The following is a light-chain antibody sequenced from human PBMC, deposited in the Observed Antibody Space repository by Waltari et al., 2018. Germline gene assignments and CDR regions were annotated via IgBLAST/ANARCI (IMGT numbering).Light chain of an antibody. V-gene: IGKV1-5*03. CDR3: QQYNSYPLT. J-gene: IGKJ4*01. CDR1: QSISAW. CDR2: KAS. Sequence: DIQMTQSPSTLSASVGDRVPITCRASQSISAWLAWYQQKPGKAPNLLIYKASSLQSGVPSSFSGSGSGTEFTLTISSLQPDDFATYYCQQYNSYPLTFGGGTKVEIK.